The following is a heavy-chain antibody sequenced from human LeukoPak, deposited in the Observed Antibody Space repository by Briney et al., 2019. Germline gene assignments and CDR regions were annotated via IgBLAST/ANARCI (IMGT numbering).Heavy chain of an antibody. J-gene: IGHJ5*02. D-gene: IGHD2-8*01. Sequence: PSETLSLTCTVSGGSISSYYWSWIRQPPGKGLEWIGYIYYSGSTNYNPSLKSRVTISVDTSKNQFSLKLSSVTAADTAVYYCARAPPKRYCTNGVCYASPPWFDPWGQGTLVTVS. CDR3: ARAPPKRYCTNGVCYASPPWFDP. CDR1: GGSISSYY. V-gene: IGHV4-59*01. CDR2: IYYSGST.